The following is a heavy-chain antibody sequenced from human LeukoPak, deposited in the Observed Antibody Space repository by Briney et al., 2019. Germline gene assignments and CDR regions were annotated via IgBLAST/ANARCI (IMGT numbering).Heavy chain of an antibody. Sequence: GGSLRLSCAASGFTFSSYWMTWVRQAPGKGLEWVAVISYDGSNKYYADSVKGRFTISRDNSKNTLYLQMNSLRAEDTAVYYYARDGGTGIVGASGGMDVWGQGTTVTVSS. CDR3: ARDGGTGIVGASGGMDV. V-gene: IGHV3-30-3*01. CDR1: GFTFSSYW. CDR2: ISYDGSNK. D-gene: IGHD1-26*01. J-gene: IGHJ6*02.